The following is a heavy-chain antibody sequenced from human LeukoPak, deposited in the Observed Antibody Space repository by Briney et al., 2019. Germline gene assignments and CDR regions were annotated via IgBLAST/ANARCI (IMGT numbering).Heavy chain of an antibody. J-gene: IGHJ6*03. D-gene: IGHD3-3*01. CDR3: AGASDFWSGAYYYSMDV. V-gene: IGHV3-13*03. Sequence: GGSLRLSCAACGFTFSSYDMHWVRQATGKGLEWVSAIGTAGDTYYPGSVKGQFTISRENAKNSLYLQMNSLRAEDTAVYYCAGASDFWSGAYYYSMDVWGKGTTVTVSS. CDR2: IGTAGDT. CDR1: GFTFSSYD.